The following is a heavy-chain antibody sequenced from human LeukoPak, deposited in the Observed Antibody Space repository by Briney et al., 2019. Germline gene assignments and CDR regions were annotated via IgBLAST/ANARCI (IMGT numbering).Heavy chain of an antibody. V-gene: IGHV1-69*05. CDR2: IIPIFGTA. J-gene: IGHJ6*03. CDR1: GGTFSSYA. CDR3: ARVRQQLVYPRDYYYYYYMDV. Sequence: SVKVSCKASGGTFSSYAISWVRQAPGQGLEWMGGIIPIFGTANYAQKFQGRVTITTDESTSTAYMELSSLRSEDTAVYYCARVRQQLVYPRDYYYYYYMDVWGKGTTVTVSS. D-gene: IGHD6-13*01.